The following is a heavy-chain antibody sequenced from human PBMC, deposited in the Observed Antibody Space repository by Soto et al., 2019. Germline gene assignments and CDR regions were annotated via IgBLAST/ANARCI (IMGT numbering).Heavy chain of an antibody. Sequence: SVKVSCKASGGTFSSYAISWVRQAPGQGLEWMGGIIPIFGTANYAQKFQGRVTITADESTSTAYMELSSLRSEDTAVYYCASPNDYGDYDVYWGQGTLVTVSS. CDR3: ASPNDYGDYDVY. V-gene: IGHV1-69*13. CDR1: GGTFSSYA. D-gene: IGHD4-17*01. J-gene: IGHJ4*02. CDR2: IIPIFGTA.